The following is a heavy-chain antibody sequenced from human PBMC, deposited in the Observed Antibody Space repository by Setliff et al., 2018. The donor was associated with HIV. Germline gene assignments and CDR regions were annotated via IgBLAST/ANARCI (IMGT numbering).Heavy chain of an antibody. CDR1: GASITTNSYY. CDR2: FYYSGHA. J-gene: IGHJ4*02. CDR3: ARPGPPYVPSQVLPFDS. D-gene: IGHD3-16*01. Sequence: PSETLSLTCAVSGASITTNSYYWGWIRQTPEKGLEWIGDFYYSGHAYYNPSLESRVSISVDTSKNQFSLKMTSVTAADTAVYYCARPGPPYVPSQVLPFDSWGQGLLVTVSS. V-gene: IGHV4-39*01.